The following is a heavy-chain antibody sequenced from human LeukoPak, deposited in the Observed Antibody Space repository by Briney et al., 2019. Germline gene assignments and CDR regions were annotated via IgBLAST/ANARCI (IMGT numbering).Heavy chain of an antibody. CDR1: GFTFSTYS. Sequence: GGSLRLSCAASGFTFSTYSMNWVRQAPGKGLEWVSSISSSSSYIYYADSVKGRFTISRDNAKNTLYLQMNSLRAEDTAAFYCGRGRPRGYSGYVIDYWGQGTPITVSS. D-gene: IGHD5-12*01. V-gene: IGHV3-21*01. CDR2: ISSSSSYI. CDR3: GRGRPRGYSGYVIDY. J-gene: IGHJ4*02.